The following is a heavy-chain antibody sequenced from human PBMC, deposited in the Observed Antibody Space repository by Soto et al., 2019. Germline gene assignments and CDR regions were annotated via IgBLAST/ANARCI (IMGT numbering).Heavy chain of an antibody. D-gene: IGHD3-9*01. CDR3: ARDLYDILTGYYLLHYYYYYGMDV. CDR1: GYTFTSYG. Sequence: QVQLVQSGAEVKMPGASVKVSCKASGYTFTSYGISWVRQAPGQGLEWMGWISAYNGNTNYAQKPQGRVTMTTDTSTSTAYMELRSLRSDDTAVYYCARDLYDILTGYYLLHYYYYYGMDVWGQGTTVTVSS. J-gene: IGHJ6*02. CDR2: ISAYNGNT. V-gene: IGHV1-18*01.